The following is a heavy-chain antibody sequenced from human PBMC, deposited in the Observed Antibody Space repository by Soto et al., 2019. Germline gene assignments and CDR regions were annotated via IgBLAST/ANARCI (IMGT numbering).Heavy chain of an antibody. J-gene: IGHJ6*02. CDR1: GFTFSSFW. CDR3: TRTGASCSGGSCTPRYFYGMDV. D-gene: IGHD2-15*01. CDR2: INSDGSDT. Sequence: EVQLEESGGGLVQPGGSLRVSFAASGFTFSSFWMHWVRQAPGMGLVWVSRINSDGSDTNYADSVKGRFTISRDNAKNTLYLHMNSLRAEDTAVYYCTRTGASCSGGSCTPRYFYGMDVWGQGTTVTVSS. V-gene: IGHV3-74*01.